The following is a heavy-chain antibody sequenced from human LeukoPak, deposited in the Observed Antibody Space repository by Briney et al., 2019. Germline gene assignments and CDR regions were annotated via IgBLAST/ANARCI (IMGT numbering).Heavy chain of an antibody. D-gene: IGHD2-2*01. CDR2: FDPEDGET. J-gene: IGHJ4*02. CDR3: ATDAGYQLLTYAFDY. CDR1: GYTLTELS. V-gene: IGHV1-24*01. Sequence: ASVKVSCEVSGYTLTELSMHWVRQAPGKGLEWMGGFDPEDGETIYAQKFQGRVTMTEDTSTDTAYMELSSLRSEDTAVYYCATDAGYQLLTYAFDYWGQGTLVTVSS.